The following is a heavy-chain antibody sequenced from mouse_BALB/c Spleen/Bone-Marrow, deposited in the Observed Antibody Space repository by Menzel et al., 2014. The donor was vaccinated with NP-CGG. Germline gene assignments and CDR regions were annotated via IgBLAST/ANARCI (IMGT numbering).Heavy chain of an antibody. Sequence: EVQGVESGGGLVKPGGSLKLSCAASGFAFSSYDMSWVRQTPEKRLEWVATISSGGSYTYYPDSVKGRFTISRDNARNTLYLQMSSLRSEDTALYYCARHGRYGGYFDVWGAGTTVTVSS. V-gene: IGHV5-9*02. CDR3: ARHGRYGGYFDV. CDR1: GFAFSSYD. CDR2: ISSGGSYT. J-gene: IGHJ1*01. D-gene: IGHD2-14*01.